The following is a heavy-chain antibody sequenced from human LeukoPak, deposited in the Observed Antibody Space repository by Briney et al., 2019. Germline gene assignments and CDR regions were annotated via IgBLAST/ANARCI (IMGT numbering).Heavy chain of an antibody. J-gene: IGHJ4*02. V-gene: IGHV3-66*01. CDR3: ARAQFGGWYGLAFDS. Sequence: GGSLRLSCTVSGFTVSSNSMSWVRQAPGKGLEWVSFIYSGGNTHYSDSVKGRFTISRDNAKNSLYLQMDSLRTEDTAVYYCARAQFGGWYGLAFDSWGQGILVTVSS. CDR2: IYSGGNT. CDR1: GFTVSSNS. D-gene: IGHD6-19*01.